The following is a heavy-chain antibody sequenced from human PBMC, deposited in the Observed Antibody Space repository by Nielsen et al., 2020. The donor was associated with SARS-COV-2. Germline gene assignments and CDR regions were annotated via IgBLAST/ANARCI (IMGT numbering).Heavy chain of an antibody. CDR1: GFTVSSNY. CDR2: IYSGGST. CDR3: TTVRVYDYVWGSYRYFDY. D-gene: IGHD3-16*02. Sequence: GESLKISCAASGFTVSSNYMSWVRQAPGKGLEWVSVIYSGGSTYYADTVKVRFTISRDNSKNTLYLQMNSLRAEDTAVYYCTTVRVYDYVWGSYRYFDYWGQGTLVTVSS. V-gene: IGHV3-53*01. J-gene: IGHJ4*02.